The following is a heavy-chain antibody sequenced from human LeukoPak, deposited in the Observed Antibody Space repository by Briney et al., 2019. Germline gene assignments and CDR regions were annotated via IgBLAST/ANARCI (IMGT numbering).Heavy chain of an antibody. V-gene: IGHV5-51*01. J-gene: IGHJ3*02. Sequence: GESLKISCKGSGYSFTSYWIGWVRQMPGKGLEWMGIIYPGDSDTRYSPSFQGQVTISADKPISTAYLQWSSLKASDTAMYYCARRASSSHDAFDIWGQGTMVTVSS. CDR1: GYSFTSYW. CDR3: ARRASSSHDAFDI. D-gene: IGHD6-13*01. CDR2: IYPGDSDT.